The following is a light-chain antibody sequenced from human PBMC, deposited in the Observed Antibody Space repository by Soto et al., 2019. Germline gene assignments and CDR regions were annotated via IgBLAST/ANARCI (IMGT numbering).Light chain of an antibody. CDR2: RNN. J-gene: IGLJ1*01. CDR1: SSNIGTNY. CDR3: AAWDDSLSGFYV. V-gene: IGLV1-47*01. Sequence: QSVLTQPPSASGTPGQRVTMSCSGSSSNIGTNYVCWYQQLPGTAPKILIYRNNQRPSGVPDRFSGSKSGTSASLAISGLRSEDEADYYCAAWDDSLSGFYVFGTGTKVTV.